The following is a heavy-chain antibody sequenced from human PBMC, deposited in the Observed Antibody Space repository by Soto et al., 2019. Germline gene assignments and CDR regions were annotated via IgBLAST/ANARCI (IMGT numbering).Heavy chain of an antibody. V-gene: IGHV4-39*01. CDR2: IYYSGST. CDR3: ATVKSVWFGELAPLDY. J-gene: IGHJ4*02. Sequence: QLQLQESGPGLVKPSETLSLTCTVSGGSISSSSYYWGWIRQPPGKGLEWIGSIYYSGSTYYNPSLKSRVTISVDTSKNQFSLKLSSVTAADTAVYYCATVKSVWFGELAPLDYWGQGTLVTVSS. CDR1: GGSISSSSYY. D-gene: IGHD3-10*01.